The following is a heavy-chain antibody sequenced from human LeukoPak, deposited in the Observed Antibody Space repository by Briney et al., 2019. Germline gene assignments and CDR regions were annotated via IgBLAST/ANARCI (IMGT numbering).Heavy chain of an antibody. CDR2: IYYSGST. CDR3: ARQTGSGLFSLP. D-gene: IGHD3-10*01. J-gene: IGHJ4*02. Sequence: KPSETLSLTCTVSGGSISSSSYYWGWLRQPPGKGLEWIGSIYYSGSTYYNPSLKSRVTISVDTSKNQFSLKLSSVTAADTAVYYCARQTGSGLFSLPGGQGTLVTVSS. CDR1: GGSISSSSYY. V-gene: IGHV4-39*01.